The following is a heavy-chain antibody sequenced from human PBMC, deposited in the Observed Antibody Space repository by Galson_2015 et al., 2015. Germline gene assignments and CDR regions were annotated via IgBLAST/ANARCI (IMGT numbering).Heavy chain of an antibody. Sequence: QSGAEVKKPGESLTISCKGSGYRFTSYWIGWVRQMPGKGLEWMGIIYPGDSDTRYSPSFQGQVTISADKSISTAYLQWSSLKASDTAMYYCARRIAVAGTGYYGMDVWGQGTTVTVSS. V-gene: IGHV5-51*01. CDR3: ARRIAVAGTGYYGMDV. CDR1: GYRFTSYW. D-gene: IGHD6-19*01. CDR2: IYPGDSDT. J-gene: IGHJ6*02.